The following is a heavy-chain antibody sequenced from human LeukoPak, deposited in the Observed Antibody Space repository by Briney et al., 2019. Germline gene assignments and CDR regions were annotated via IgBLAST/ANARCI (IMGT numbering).Heavy chain of an antibody. CDR2: FYPSGST. Sequence: SETLSLTCTVSGGSISSYYWSWIRHPAGKGLDWIGRFYPSGSTNYNPSLKSRVTMSVDTSKNQFSLKLSSVTAADTAVYYCARELRYYYDSSGHDAFDIWGQGTMVTVSS. V-gene: IGHV4-4*07. CDR3: ARELRYYYDSSGHDAFDI. J-gene: IGHJ3*02. D-gene: IGHD3-22*01. CDR1: GGSISSYY.